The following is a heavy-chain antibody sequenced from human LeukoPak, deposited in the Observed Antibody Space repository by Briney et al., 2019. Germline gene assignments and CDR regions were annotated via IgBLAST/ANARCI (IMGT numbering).Heavy chain of an antibody. Sequence: SETLSLTCAVYGGSFSGYYWSWIRQPPGKGLEWIGEINDGGSANYSPSLKSRVTISVDTPSNQFSLRLTSVTAADTAVYYCARGPAVASRGLSYWGQGTLVTVSS. V-gene: IGHV4-34*01. CDR2: INDGGSA. D-gene: IGHD6-19*01. J-gene: IGHJ4*02. CDR3: ARGPAVASRGLSY. CDR1: GGSFSGYY.